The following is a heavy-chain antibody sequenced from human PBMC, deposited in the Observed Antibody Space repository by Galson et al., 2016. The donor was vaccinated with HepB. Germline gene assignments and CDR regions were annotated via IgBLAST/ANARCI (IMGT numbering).Heavy chain of an antibody. CDR1: GFTFSDYY. Sequence: SLRLSCAASGFTFSDYYMSWIRQAPGKGLEWISYMSNSGSTIFYADSVKGRFTTSRDNTKNSLYMQMNRLRAEDTAVYYCVRDQFGDYYYGLDVWGQGTTVIVSS. CDR2: MSNSGSTI. D-gene: IGHD3-16*01. J-gene: IGHJ6*02. CDR3: VRDQFGDYYYGLDV. V-gene: IGHV3-11*01.